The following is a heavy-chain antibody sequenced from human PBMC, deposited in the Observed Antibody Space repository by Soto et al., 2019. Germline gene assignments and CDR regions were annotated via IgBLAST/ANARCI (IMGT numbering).Heavy chain of an antibody. CDR1: GASMSGNY. V-gene: IGHV4-59*01. Sequence: SETLSLTCTVAGASMSGNYWTWVRQPPGKGLEWIGNMFYSGTTNYNPSLRSRVTMSLDTSVNQFSLRLSSVTAADTAVYYCARDLVYYYDSSGYNWFDPWGQGTLVTVSS. CDR3: ARDLVYYYDSSGYNWFDP. J-gene: IGHJ5*02. D-gene: IGHD3-22*01. CDR2: MFYSGTT.